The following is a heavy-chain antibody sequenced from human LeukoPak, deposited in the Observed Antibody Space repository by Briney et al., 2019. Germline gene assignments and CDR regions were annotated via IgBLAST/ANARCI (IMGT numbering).Heavy chain of an antibody. Sequence: ASVKVSCKASGGSFSSYTINWVRQAPGQGLEWMGGIIPILNITNYAQKFQGRVTITADKSTSTAYMDLDSLRSEDTALYYCARAQVDSDAFDIWGQGTMVTVSS. J-gene: IGHJ3*02. CDR3: ARAQVDSDAFDI. CDR2: IIPILNIT. CDR1: GGSFSSYT. D-gene: IGHD5-12*01. V-gene: IGHV1-69*10.